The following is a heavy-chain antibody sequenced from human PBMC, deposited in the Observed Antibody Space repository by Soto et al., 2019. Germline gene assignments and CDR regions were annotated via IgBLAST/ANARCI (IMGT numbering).Heavy chain of an antibody. CDR3: PWNADYYHGMAV. CDR1: GIRFTAAW. D-gene: IGHD1-1*01. J-gene: IGHJ6*02. CDR2: IKSKGSGGTT. V-gene: IGHV3-15*01. Sequence: EVQLVESGGDLVKPGESLRLSCALSGIRFTAAWMSWVRQAPGKGLEWVGRIKSKGSGGTTDYAVPVQGRFTISREDSINTMYLEINSLKCEDKAVYYCPWNADYYHGMAVWGQGTTVTVSS.